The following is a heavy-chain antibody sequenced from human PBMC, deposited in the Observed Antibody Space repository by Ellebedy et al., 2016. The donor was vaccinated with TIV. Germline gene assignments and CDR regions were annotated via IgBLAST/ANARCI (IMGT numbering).Heavy chain of an antibody. D-gene: IGHD6-19*01. J-gene: IGHJ4*02. CDR3: ARAIKSEYSSGWYVAY. CDR1: GYTFTSYG. Sequence: AASVKVSCKASGYTFTSYGISWVRQAPGQGLEWMGWISAYNGNTNYAQKLQGRVTMTTDTSTSTAYMELSSLRSEDTAVYYCARAIKSEYSSGWYVAYWGQGTLVTVSS. CDR2: ISAYNGNT. V-gene: IGHV1-18*01.